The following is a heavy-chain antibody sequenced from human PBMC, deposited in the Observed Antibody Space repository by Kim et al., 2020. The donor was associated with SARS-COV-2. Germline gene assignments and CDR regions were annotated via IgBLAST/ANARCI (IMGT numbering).Heavy chain of an antibody. CDR3: TKGLSLTTVTPGD. Sequence: GGSLRLSCAASGFIFGDHSMQWVRQAPGKGLDWVSGISWDGGAIGYADSVKGRFTISRDNARNALYLQMDSLRTEDTAMYYCTKGLSLTTVTPGDWGQGILVSVSS. CDR1: GFIFGDHS. J-gene: IGHJ4*02. V-gene: IGHV3-9*01. D-gene: IGHD4-17*01. CDR2: ISWDGGAI.